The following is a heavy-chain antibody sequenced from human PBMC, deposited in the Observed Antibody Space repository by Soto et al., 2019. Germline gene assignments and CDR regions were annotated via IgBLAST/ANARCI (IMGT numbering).Heavy chain of an antibody. D-gene: IGHD3-10*01. V-gene: IGHV3-64*01. J-gene: IGHJ6*03. Sequence: PGGSLRLSWAASGCTFSSYAMHWVRQAPGKGLEYVSAISSNGGSTYYANSVKGRFTISRDNSKNTLYLQMGGLRAEDMAVYYCARDYYGSGSYYTWSNYYYYYMDVWGKGTTVTVSS. CDR3: ARDYYGSGSYYTWSNYYYYYMDV. CDR2: ISSNGGST. CDR1: GCTFSSYA.